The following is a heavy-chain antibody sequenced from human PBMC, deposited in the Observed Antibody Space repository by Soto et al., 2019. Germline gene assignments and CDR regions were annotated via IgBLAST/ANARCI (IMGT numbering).Heavy chain of an antibody. J-gene: IGHJ5*02. V-gene: IGHV3-21*01. Sequence: EVQLVESGGGLVKPGGSLRLSCAASGFTFSSYSMNWVRQAPGKGLEWVSSISSSSSYIYYADSVKGRFTISRDNAKNSLYLQMNSLRAEDTAVYYCATPAVEMATPWGQGTLVTVSS. CDR3: ATPAVEMATP. CDR2: ISSSSSYI. CDR1: GFTFSSYS. D-gene: IGHD5-12*01.